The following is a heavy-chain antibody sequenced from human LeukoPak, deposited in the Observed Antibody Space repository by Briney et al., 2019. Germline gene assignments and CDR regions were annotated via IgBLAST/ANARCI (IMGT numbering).Heavy chain of an antibody. V-gene: IGHV1-2*02. Sequence: ASVKVSCKASGYTFTGCYMHWVRQAPGQGLEWMGWINPNSGGTNYAQKFQGRVTMTRDTSISTAYMELSRLRSDDTAVYYCALDCSGGSCYFSHWGQGTLVTVSS. CDR3: ALDCSGGSCYFSH. CDR1: GYTFTGCY. D-gene: IGHD2-15*01. CDR2: INPNSGGT. J-gene: IGHJ4*02.